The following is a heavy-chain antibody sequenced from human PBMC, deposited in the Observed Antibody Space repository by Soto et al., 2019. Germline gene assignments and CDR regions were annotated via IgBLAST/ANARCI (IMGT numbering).Heavy chain of an antibody. CDR3: ARGGSLYWYFDL. Sequence: ASVKVSCKASGYTFTSYAMHWVRQAPGQRLEWMGWINAGNGNTKYSQKFQGRVTITRNTSASTAYMELSSLRSEDTAVYYCARGGSLYWYFDLWGRGTLVTVSS. CDR1: GYTFTSYA. CDR2: INAGNGNT. D-gene: IGHD1-26*01. V-gene: IGHV1-3*01. J-gene: IGHJ2*01.